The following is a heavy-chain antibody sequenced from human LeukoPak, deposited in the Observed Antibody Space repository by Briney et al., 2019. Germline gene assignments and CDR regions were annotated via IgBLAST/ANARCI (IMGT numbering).Heavy chain of an antibody. Sequence: SVKVSCKASGGTFSSYAISWVRQAPGQGLEWMGGIIPIFGTANYAQKFQGRVTITTDESTSTAYMELSSLRSEDTAVYYCAVGALRGDSGYVLSDYWGQGTLVTVSS. D-gene: IGHD5-12*01. CDR2: IIPIFGTA. J-gene: IGHJ4*02. CDR1: GGTFSSYA. CDR3: AVGALRGDSGYVLSDY. V-gene: IGHV1-69*05.